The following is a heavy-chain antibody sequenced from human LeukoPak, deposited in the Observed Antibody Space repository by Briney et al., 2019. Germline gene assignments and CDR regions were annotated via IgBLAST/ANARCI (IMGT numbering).Heavy chain of an antibody. V-gene: IGHV1-2*02. J-gene: IGHJ4*02. Sequence: ASVKVSCKASGHTFTGYYMHWVRQAPGQGLEWMGWINPNSGGAHYAQKFQGRVSMTRDTSISTIYMELSRLTSGDTAVYYCARQASGGWYYDYWGQGTLVTVSS. D-gene: IGHD6-19*01. CDR1: GHTFTGYY. CDR2: INPNSGGA. CDR3: ARQASGGWYYDY.